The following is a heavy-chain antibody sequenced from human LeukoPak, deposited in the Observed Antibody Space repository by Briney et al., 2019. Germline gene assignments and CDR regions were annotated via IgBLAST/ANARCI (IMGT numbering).Heavy chain of an antibody. V-gene: IGHV3-9*01. D-gene: IGHD6-19*01. J-gene: IGHJ4*02. CDR2: ITWNSDTI. CDR3: AKDHLAVAGTAMRFEY. Sequence: GGSLRLSCAASGFTFSSYSMNWVRQAPGKGLEGVSGITWNSDTIGYADSVKGRFTISRDNAKNSLYLQMNSLRAEDTALYYCAKDHLAVAGTAMRFEYWGQGTLVTVSS. CDR1: GFTFSSYS.